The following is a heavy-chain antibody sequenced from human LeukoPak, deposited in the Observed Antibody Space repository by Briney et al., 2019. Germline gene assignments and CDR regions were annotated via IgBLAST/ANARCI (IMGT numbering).Heavy chain of an antibody. J-gene: IGHJ6*03. CDR3: ARENHTPRGYCSSTSCSDYYMDV. V-gene: IGHV3-21*01. D-gene: IGHD2-2*01. CDR2: ISSSSVYI. CDR1: GFTFSSYS. Sequence: PGGSLRLSCAASGFTFSSYSMNWVRQAPGKGLEWVSSISSSSVYIYYADSLKGRFTISRDNAKNSLYLQMNSLRAEDTAVYCCARENHTPRGYCSSTSCSDYYMDVWGKGTTVTVSS.